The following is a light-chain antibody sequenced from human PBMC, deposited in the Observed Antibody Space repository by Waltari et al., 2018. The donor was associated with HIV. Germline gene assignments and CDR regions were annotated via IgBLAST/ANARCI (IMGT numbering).Light chain of an antibody. Sequence: QSALTQPASVSGSPGQSINISCTGTSRDVDGYHFVSWYQQHPGKAPQLIIFDVFKRPSGVSVRFSGSKSGNTASLTISGLQSEDEADYYCCSYAGSRTWVFGGGTKVTVL. CDR2: DVF. J-gene: IGLJ3*02. CDR3: CSYAGSRTWV. V-gene: IGLV2-23*02. CDR1: SRDVDGYHF.